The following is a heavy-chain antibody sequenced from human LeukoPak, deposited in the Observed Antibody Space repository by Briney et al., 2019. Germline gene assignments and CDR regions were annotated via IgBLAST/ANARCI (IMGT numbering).Heavy chain of an antibody. CDR3: ARGTSPSAGGWYYFDY. CDR1: GGSISSYY. J-gene: IGHJ4*02. V-gene: IGHV4-59*01. D-gene: IGHD6-19*01. Sequence: SETLSLTCTVSGGSISSYYWSWIRQPPGKGLEWIGYIYYSGSTNYNPSLKSRVTISVDTSKNQFSLKLSSVTAADTAVYYCARGTSPSAGGWYYFDYWGQGTLVTVSS. CDR2: IYYSGST.